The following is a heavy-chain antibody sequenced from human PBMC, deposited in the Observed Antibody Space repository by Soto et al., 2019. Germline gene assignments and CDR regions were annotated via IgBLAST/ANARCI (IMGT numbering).Heavy chain of an antibody. V-gene: IGHV4-4*07. CDR1: GGSINTFY. Sequence: SQPQSLTCTVSGGSINTFYWSWVRQPSGKGLEWIGRIFSSGSTSFNPSLESRVAMSVDTSKNHFSLNLSSVTAADMAVYYCAREGSYSAYNFAHGIQLWSFDFWGQGDLVTVSS. D-gene: IGHD5-12*01. J-gene: IGHJ4*02. CDR2: IFSSGST. CDR3: AREGSYSAYNFAHGIQLWSFDF.